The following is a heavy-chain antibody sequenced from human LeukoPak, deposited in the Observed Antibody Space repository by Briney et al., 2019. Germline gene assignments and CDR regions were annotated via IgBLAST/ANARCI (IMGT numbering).Heavy chain of an antibody. V-gene: IGHV3-23*01. D-gene: IGHD3-22*01. CDR1: GFTFSSYA. CDR3: AKGSYYDSSGSLSYSNFDY. J-gene: IGHJ4*02. Sequence: GGSLRLSCAASGFTFSSYAMSWVRQAPGKGLEWVSAISGSGGSTYYADSVKGRFTISRDNSKNTLYLQMNSLRAEDTAVYYCAKGSYYDSSGSLSYSNFDYWGQGTLVTLSS. CDR2: ISGSGGST.